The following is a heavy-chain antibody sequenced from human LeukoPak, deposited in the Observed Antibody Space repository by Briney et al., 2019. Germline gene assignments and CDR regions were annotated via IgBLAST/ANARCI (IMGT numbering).Heavy chain of an antibody. V-gene: IGHV4-59*12. CDR3: ARWLWFGELSADY. D-gene: IGHD3-10*01. J-gene: IGHJ4*02. CDR1: GGSISSYY. CDR2: IYYSGST. Sequence: SETLSLTCTVSGGSISSYYWSWIRQPPGKGLEWIGYIYYSGSTNYNPSLKSRVTISVDTSKNQFSLKLSSVTAADTAVYYCARWLWFGELSADYWGQGTLVTVSS.